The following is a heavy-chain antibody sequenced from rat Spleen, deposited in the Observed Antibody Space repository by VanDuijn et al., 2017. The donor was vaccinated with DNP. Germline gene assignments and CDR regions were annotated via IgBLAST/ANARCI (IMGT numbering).Heavy chain of an antibody. CDR3: ARHDLQFDY. V-gene: IGHV5-29*01. D-gene: IGHD1-1*01. Sequence: EVQLVESDGGLVQPGRSLKLSCAASGFTFSDYYMAWVRQAPTKGLEWVATISYDGSSTYYRNSVKGRFTISRDNAKSTLYLQMYSLRSEDKATYYCARHDLQFDYWGQGVMVTVAS. CDR1: GFTFSDYY. J-gene: IGHJ2*01. CDR2: ISYDGSST.